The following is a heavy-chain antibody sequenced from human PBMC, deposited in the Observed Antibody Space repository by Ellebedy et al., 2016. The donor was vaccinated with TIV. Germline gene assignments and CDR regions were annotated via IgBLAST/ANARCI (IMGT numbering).Heavy chain of an antibody. J-gene: IGHJ4*02. Sequence: GESLKISCTASGFIFSEYGMHWVRQAPGKGLEWVAFIWYDGGNKYYADSVKGRFTISRDNSKNTLYLQMNSLGVEDTAVYYCARREGVRGEDYWGQGTLVTVSS. CDR1: GFIFSEYG. CDR3: ARREGVRGEDY. V-gene: IGHV3-33*01. D-gene: IGHD3-10*01. CDR2: IWYDGGNK.